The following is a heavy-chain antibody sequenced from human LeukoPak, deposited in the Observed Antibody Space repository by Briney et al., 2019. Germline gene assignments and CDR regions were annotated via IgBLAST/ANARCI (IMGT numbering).Heavy chain of an antibody. D-gene: IGHD6-13*01. CDR2: INAGNGNT. CDR1: GYTFTSYA. CDR3: ARTTSIAAAGTFDY. J-gene: IGHJ4*02. Sequence: ASVKVSCKASGYTFTSYAMHWVRQAPGQRLEWMGWINAGNGNTKYSQKSQGRVTITRDTSASTAYMELSSLRSEDTAVYYCARTTSIAAAGTFDYWGQGTLVTVSS. V-gene: IGHV1-3*01.